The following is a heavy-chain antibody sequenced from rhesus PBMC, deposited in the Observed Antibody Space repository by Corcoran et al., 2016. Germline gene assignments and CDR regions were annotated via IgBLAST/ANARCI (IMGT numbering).Heavy chain of an antibody. CDR3: ARRGTTVATQFDY. Sequence: EVQLAESGGGLVQPGGSLRLSCAASGFTFSGYEMHWVRQAPGKGLESGAVMGGDSSTTHYADSVKGRFTISRDNAKNSLSLKMNSLRAEDTAVYYCARRGTTVATQFDYWGQGVLVTVSS. V-gene: IGHV3-115*02. D-gene: IGHD4-29*01. CDR1: GFTFSGYE. CDR2: MGGDSSTT. J-gene: IGHJ4*01.